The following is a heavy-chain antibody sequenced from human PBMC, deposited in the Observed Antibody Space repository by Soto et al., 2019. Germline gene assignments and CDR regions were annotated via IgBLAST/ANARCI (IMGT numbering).Heavy chain of an antibody. V-gene: IGHV1-46*01. D-gene: IGHD2-8*02. CDR3: ARDKITGLFDY. J-gene: IGHJ4*02. CDR2: INPSGGST. Sequence: ALVKVSCKASGYTFSTYYMHWVRQAPGQGYEWMGIINPSGGSTTYAQKFQGRFTISRDSTKQTLYLQMNSLRPDDTAMYYCARDKITGLFDYWGQGTLVTVSS. CDR1: GYTFSTYY.